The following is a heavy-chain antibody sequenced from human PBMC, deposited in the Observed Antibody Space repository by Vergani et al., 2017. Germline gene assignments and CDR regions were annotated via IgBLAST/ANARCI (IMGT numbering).Heavy chain of an antibody. CDR3: ARGDSGGYDIGDAFDI. D-gene: IGHD5-12*01. J-gene: IGHJ3*02. CDR2: IYSGGST. V-gene: IGHV3-66*02. CDR1: GFTVSSNY. Sequence: EVQLVVSGGGLVQPGGSLRLSSAASGFTVSSNYMSWVRQAQGKGLEWVSVIYSGGSTYYADSVKGRFTISRDNSKNTLSLQMNSLRAEDTAVYYCARGDSGGYDIGDAFDIWGQGTMVTVSS.